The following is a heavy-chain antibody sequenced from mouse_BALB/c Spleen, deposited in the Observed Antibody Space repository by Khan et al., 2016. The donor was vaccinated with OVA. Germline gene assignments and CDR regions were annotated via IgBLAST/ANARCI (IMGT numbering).Heavy chain of an antibody. CDR3: ARNYDYDEGIAY. CDR2: IWSGGST. CDR1: GFSLNYYG. V-gene: IGHV2-2*03. J-gene: IGHJ3*01. D-gene: IGHD2-4*01. Sequence: QVQLKQSGPGLVQPSQSLSITCTVSGFSLNYYGVHWVRQSPGKGLEWLGVIWSGGSTDYNAPFISRLSISKDNSKSQVFFKMNILQSNDTAIYYCARNYDYDEGIAYWGQGTLVTVSA.